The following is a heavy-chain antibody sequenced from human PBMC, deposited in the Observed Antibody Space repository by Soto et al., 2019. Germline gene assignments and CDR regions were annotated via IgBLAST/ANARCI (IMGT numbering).Heavy chain of an antibody. CDR1: GFTFSNYV. V-gene: IGHV3-23*01. CDR2: ISGSGDNT. CDR3: AKLPLVVALGLDY. J-gene: IGHJ4*02. D-gene: IGHD3-16*01. Sequence: EVHLLDSGGGLVQPGGSLRLSCAASGFTFSNYVMSWVRQAPGKGLEWVSSISGSGDNTYYADSVKGRFTISRDNSKNTLFLQMNSLRAEDTAVYFCAKLPLVVALGLDYWGQGTLVTVSS.